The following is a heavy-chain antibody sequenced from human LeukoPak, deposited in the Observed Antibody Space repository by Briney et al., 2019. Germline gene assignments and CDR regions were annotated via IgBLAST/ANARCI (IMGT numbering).Heavy chain of an antibody. CDR3: ARGRLGYSSGWGY. J-gene: IGHJ4*02. D-gene: IGHD6-19*01. CDR1: GGSSSSSSYY. V-gene: IGHV4-39*07. CDR2: IYYSGST. Sequence: PSETLSLTCSVSGGSSSSSSYYWGWSRQPPGKGLEWIGSIYYSGSTNYNPSLKSRVTISVDTSKNQFSLKLSSVTAADTAVYYCARGRLGYSSGWGYWGQGTLVSVSS.